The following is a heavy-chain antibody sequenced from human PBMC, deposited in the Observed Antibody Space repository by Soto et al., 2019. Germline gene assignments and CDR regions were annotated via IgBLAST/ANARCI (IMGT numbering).Heavy chain of an antibody. CDR2: INHSGST. J-gene: IGHJ4*02. Sequence: SETLSLTCAVYGGSFSGYYWSWIRQPPGKGLEWIGEINHSGSTNYNPSLKSRVTISVDTSKNQFSLKLSSVTAADTAVYYCARGIKIVATIHGYHLAYWGQGTLVTVAS. V-gene: IGHV4-34*01. CDR3: ARGIKIVATIHGYHLAY. D-gene: IGHD5-12*01. CDR1: GGSFSGYY.